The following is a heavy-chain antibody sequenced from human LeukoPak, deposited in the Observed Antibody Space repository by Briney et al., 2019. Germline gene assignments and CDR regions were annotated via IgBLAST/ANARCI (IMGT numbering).Heavy chain of an antibody. D-gene: IGHD3-22*01. Sequence: GASVKVSCKTSGGTFNRLPISWVRQAPGQGLEWMGMINPSGGSTSYTPKFQGRVTMSRDMSTSTVYMELSSLRSEDTAVYYCARDYYDSSGYYPWGQGTLVTVSS. CDR2: INPSGGST. CDR1: GGTFNRLP. CDR3: ARDYYDSSGYYP. V-gene: IGHV1-46*02. J-gene: IGHJ5*02.